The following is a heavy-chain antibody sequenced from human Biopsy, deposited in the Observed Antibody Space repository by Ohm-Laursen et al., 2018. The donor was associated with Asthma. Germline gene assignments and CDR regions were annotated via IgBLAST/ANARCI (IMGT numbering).Heavy chain of an antibody. J-gene: IGHJ2*01. CDR2: IDPNSGGT. Sequence: ASVKVSCKVSGYPFTDYYVHWVRQAPGQGLEWMGRIDPNSGGTNYAQKFLGRVTMTRDTSVNTAFTVLSRLRSDETAVYYCARIKIRIGAGTDRYFDLWGRGTLVTVSS. CDR1: GYPFTDYY. CDR3: ARIKIRIGAGTDRYFDL. V-gene: IGHV1-2*06. D-gene: IGHD3-16*01.